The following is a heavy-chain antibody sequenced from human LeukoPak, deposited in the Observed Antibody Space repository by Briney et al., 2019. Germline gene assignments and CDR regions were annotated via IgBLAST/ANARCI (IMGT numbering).Heavy chain of an antibody. V-gene: IGHV3-7*01. CDR3: ARDAFVVVPAAIPYYFDY. J-gene: IGHJ4*02. CDR1: GFTFSSYW. D-gene: IGHD2-2*02. CDR2: IKQDGSEK. Sequence: GGSLRLSCAASGFTFSSYWMSWVRQAPGKGLEWVANIKQDGSEKYYVDSVKGRFTISRDNAKNSLYLQMSSLRAEDTAVYYCARDAFVVVPAAIPYYFDYWGQGTLVTVSS.